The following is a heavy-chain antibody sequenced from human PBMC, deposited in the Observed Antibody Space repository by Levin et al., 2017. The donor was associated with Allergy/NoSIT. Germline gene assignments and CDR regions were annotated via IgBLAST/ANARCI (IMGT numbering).Heavy chain of an antibody. V-gene: IGHV1-58*01. CDR2: IVVGSGNT. CDR3: AAAVIYDSSGYYYANWYFDL. D-gene: IGHD3-22*01. J-gene: IGHJ2*01. Sequence: SVKVSCKASGFTFTSSAVQWVRQARGQRLEWIGWIVVGSGNTNYAQKFQERVTITRDMSTSTAYMELSSLRSEDTAVYYCAAAVIYDSSGYYYANWYFDLWGRGTLVTVSS. CDR1: GFTFTSSA.